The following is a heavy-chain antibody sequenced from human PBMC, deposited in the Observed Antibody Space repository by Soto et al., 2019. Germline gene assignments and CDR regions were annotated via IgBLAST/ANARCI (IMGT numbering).Heavy chain of an antibody. J-gene: IGHJ6*02. CDR3: ARQHVASGWSPYYYYGMDV. CDR1: GYSFTSYW. CDR2: IDPSDSYT. D-gene: IGHD6-19*01. V-gene: IGHV5-10-1*01. Sequence: GESLKISCKGSGYSFTSYWISWVRQMPGKGLEWMGRIDPSDSYTNYSPSFQGHVTISADKSISTAYLQWSSLKASDTAMYYCARQHVASGWSPYYYYGMDVWGQGTRVTVSS.